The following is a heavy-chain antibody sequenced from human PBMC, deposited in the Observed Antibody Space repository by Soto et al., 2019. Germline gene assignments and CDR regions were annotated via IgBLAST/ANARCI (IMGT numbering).Heavy chain of an antibody. D-gene: IGHD3-10*01. Sequence: SETLSLTCSVSGGSISKFYWSWIRKTAGKGLEWMGRVYATGTTDYNPSLRSRVAMSVDISRKTFSLRLTSVTAADTGMYYCVRDGSKTLRDWFDPWGQGKLVTVPQ. CDR2: VYATGTT. CDR3: VRDGSKTLRDWFDP. J-gene: IGHJ5*02. V-gene: IGHV4-4*07. CDR1: GGSISKFY.